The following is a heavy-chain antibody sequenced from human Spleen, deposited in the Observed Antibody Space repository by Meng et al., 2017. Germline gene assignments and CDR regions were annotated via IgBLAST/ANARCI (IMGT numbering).Heavy chain of an antibody. CDR3: ARDTTMVRSGDYYYYGMDV. J-gene: IGHJ6*02. CDR1: GCTFSSNT. Sequence: ASVKVSCKASGCTFSSNTISWVRQAPGQGLEWMGWINPNSGGTNYAQKFQGRVTMTKDTSTSTVYMEVSSLRSEDTAVYYCARDTTMVRSGDYYYYGMDVWGQGTTVTVSS. CDR2: INPNSGGT. V-gene: IGHV1-2*02. D-gene: IGHD3-10*01.